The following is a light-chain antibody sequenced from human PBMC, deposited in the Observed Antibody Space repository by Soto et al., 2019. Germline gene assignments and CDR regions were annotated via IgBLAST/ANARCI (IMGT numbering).Light chain of an antibody. CDR2: NAS. CDR3: QQYNNWPPRYT. V-gene: IGKV3-15*01. J-gene: IGKJ2*01. Sequence: EIVMTQSPATLSVSPGERATLSCRARQSISSNLAWYQQKPGQAPRLLIYNASTRATGIPARFSGSGSGTEFTLTISSLQSEDFAVYYCQQYNNWPPRYTFGQGTKVDIK. CDR1: QSISSN.